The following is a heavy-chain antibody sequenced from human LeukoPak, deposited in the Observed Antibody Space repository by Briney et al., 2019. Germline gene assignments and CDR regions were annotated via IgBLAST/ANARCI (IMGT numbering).Heavy chain of an antibody. V-gene: IGHV3-30*18. CDR1: GFTFSSYG. D-gene: IGHD2-15*01. CDR2: ISYDGSNK. CDR3: AKDGRYCSGGSCYSYFDY. J-gene: IGHJ4*02. Sequence: PGGSLRLSCAASGFTFSSYGMHWVRQAPGKGLEWVAVISYDGSNKYYADSVKGRFTISRDNSKYTLYLQMNSLRAEDTAVYYCAKDGRYCSGGSCYSYFDYWGQGTLVTVSS.